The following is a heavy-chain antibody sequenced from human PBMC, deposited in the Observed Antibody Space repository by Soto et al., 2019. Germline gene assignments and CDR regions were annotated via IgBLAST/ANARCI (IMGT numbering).Heavy chain of an antibody. J-gene: IGHJ4*02. D-gene: IGHD2-2*03. V-gene: IGHV5-51*01. Sequence: GESLKISCKGSGYTFTNYWIGWVRQMPGKGLEWMGIIYPGDSDTTYSPSFQGQVTISADKSISTAYLQWSSLKASDTAIYYCARPGYCRRPDCRDLDYWGQGTQVTVSS. CDR3: ARPGYCRRPDCRDLDY. CDR1: GYTFTNYW. CDR2: IYPGDSDT.